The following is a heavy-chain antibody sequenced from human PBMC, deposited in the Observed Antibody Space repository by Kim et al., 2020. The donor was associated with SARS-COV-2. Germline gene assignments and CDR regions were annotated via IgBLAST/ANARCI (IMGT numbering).Heavy chain of an antibody. V-gene: IGHV3-33*05. D-gene: IGHD3-16*02. CDR2: ISYDGSNK. CDR1: GFTFSSYG. Sequence: GGSLRLSCAASGFTFSSYGMHWVRQAPGKGLEWVAVISYDGSNKYYADSVKGRFTISRDNSKNTLYLQMNSLRAEDTAVYYCAREMGDYVWGSYRYTFDYWGQGTLVTVSS. J-gene: IGHJ4*02. CDR3: AREMGDYVWGSYRYTFDY.